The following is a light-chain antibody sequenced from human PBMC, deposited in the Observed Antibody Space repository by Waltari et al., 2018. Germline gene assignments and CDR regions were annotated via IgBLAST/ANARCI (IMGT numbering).Light chain of an antibody. CDR3: SSFRGGASWV. J-gene: IGLJ3*02. Sequence: QSALTQPASVSGSPGQSIIISCTGTSSDVGAYNYVSWYQHRPGTAPKLMIHDVDKLPSGVSSRFSGSKSGNTASLTISGLQAEDEANYYCSSFRGGASWVFGGGTIVTVL. CDR2: DVD. V-gene: IGLV2-14*03. CDR1: SSDVGAYNY.